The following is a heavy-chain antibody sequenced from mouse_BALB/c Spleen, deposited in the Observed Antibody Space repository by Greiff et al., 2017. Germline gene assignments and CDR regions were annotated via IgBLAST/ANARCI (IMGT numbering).Heavy chain of an antibody. CDR1: GYTFTSYW. Sequence: DLVKPGASVKLSCKASGYTFTSYWINWIKQRPGQGLEWIGRIAPGSGSTYYNEMFKGKATLTVDTSSSTAYIQLSSLSSEDSAVYFCAREGSGYYGYDPHFDYWGQGTTLTVSS. V-gene: IGHV1S41*01. CDR2: IAPGSGST. CDR3: AREGSGYYGYDPHFDY. J-gene: IGHJ2*01. D-gene: IGHD2-2*01.